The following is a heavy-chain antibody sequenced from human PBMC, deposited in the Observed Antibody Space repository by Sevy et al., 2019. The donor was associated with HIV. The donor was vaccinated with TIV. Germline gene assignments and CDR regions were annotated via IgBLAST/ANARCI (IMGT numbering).Heavy chain of an antibody. CDR1: GFTFSSYA. D-gene: IGHD1-26*01. V-gene: IGHV3-23*01. CDR3: AKDRVWELGDAFDI. J-gene: IGHJ3*02. Sequence: GESLKISCAASGFTFSSYAMSWVRQAPGKGLEWVSGISAGGGSPYYADSVKGRFAISRDNSKNTLYLQMNSLRADDTAVYYCAKDRVWELGDAFDIRGQGTMVTVSS. CDR2: ISAGGGSP.